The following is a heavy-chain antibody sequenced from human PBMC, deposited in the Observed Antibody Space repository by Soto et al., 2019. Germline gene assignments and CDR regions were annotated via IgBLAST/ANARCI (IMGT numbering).Heavy chain of an antibody. CDR1: GFTFSSYW. V-gene: IGHV3-7*01. Sequence: EVQLVESGGGLVQPGGSLRLSCAASGFTFSSYWMNWVRQAPGKGLEWVANIKQDGSEKNYMDSVKGRFTISRDNAKNSLYLQMNSLRDEDTAVYYCARVEGQWEITRWGRGTLVTVSS. CDR3: ARVEGQWEITR. CDR2: IKQDGSEK. J-gene: IGHJ2*01. D-gene: IGHD1-26*01.